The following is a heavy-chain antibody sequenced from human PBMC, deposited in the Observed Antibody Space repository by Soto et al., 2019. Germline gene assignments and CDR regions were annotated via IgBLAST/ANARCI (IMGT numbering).Heavy chain of an antibody. CDR2: ISWNSGSI. J-gene: IGHJ4*02. D-gene: IGHD6-19*01. V-gene: IGHV3-9*01. CDR3: AKEISVAGHFDY. Sequence: EVQLVESGGGLVQPGRSLRLSCAGSGFRFDDYAMHWVRQAPGKGLAWVSGISWNSGSIGYADSVKGRFTISRDNAKNSLYLQMNSLRAEDTALYYCAKEISVAGHFDYWGQGALVTVSS. CDR1: GFRFDDYA.